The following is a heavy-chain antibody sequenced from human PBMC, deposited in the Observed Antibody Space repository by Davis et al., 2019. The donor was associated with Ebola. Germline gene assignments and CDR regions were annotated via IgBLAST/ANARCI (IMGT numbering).Heavy chain of an antibody. CDR1: GFNLKTYS. J-gene: IGHJ4*02. CDR3: ARDAGCIGTNCYPPH. D-gene: IGHD3-16*02. CDR2: ISSRSNTI. V-gene: IGHV3-48*02. Sequence: PGGSLRLSCEASGFNLKTYSMNWVRQAPGKGLQWISYISSRSNTIYYADSVRGRFTISRDNAKNSLYLQMNSLRDEDTGVYYCARDAGCIGTNCYPPHWGQGTLVSVSS.